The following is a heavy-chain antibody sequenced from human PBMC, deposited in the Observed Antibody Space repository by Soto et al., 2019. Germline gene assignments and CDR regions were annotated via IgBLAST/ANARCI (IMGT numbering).Heavy chain of an antibody. Sequence: EVQLLESGGGLVQPGGSLRLSCAASGFTFSSYAMSWVRQAPGKGLEWVSAISGSGGSTYYADSVKGRFTISRDNSKNTLYLQMNSLRAEDTAVYYCAKAGPYNSSSWYLEQYFQHWGQGTLVTVSS. J-gene: IGHJ1*01. V-gene: IGHV3-23*01. CDR1: GFTFSSYA. CDR3: AKAGPYNSSSWYLEQYFQH. CDR2: ISGSGGST. D-gene: IGHD6-13*01.